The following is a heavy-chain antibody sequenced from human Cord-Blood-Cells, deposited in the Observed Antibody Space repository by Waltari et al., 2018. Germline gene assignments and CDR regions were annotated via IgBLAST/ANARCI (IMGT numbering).Heavy chain of an antibody. CDR2: IYYSGST. CDR1: GGSISSSSYY. Sequence: QLQLQESGPGLVKPSETLSLTCTVSGGSISSSSYYWGWIRQPPGKGLEGIGSIYYSGSTYHNPALKSRVTRSVDTSKNQFSRKLSSVTAADTAVCYCARPHWGSDWYFDLWGRGTLVTVSS. V-gene: IGHV4-39*07. J-gene: IGHJ2*01. CDR3: ARPHWGSDWYFDL. D-gene: IGHD7-27*01.